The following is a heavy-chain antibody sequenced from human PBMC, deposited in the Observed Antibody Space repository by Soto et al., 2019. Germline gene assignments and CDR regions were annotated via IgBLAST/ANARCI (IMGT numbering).Heavy chain of an antibody. CDR1: GGTFSSDA. Sequence: SVKFSSKDSGGTFSSDAISWVREAPGQGLEWMGGIIPIFGTANYAQKFQGRVTITADESTSTAYMELSSLRSEDTALYYCARDRAGYSSAWYDYWRQGTLVIVSS. J-gene: IGHJ4*02. D-gene: IGHD6-19*01. CDR2: IIPIFGTA. V-gene: IGHV1-69*01. CDR3: ARDRAGYSSAWYDY.